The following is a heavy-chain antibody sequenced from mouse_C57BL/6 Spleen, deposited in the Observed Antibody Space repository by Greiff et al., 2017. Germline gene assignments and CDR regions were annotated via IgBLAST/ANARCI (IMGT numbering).Heavy chain of an antibody. D-gene: IGHD1-1*01. V-gene: IGHV1-34*01. CDR3: ASGDYGSRRFAY. Sequence: EVQLQQSGPELVKPGASVKLSCKASGYTFTDYYMHWVKQSPGKSLEWIGYIYPNNGGNGYNQKFKGKATLTVDKSSSTAYMELRSLTSEDSAVYYCASGDYGSRRFAYWGQGTLVTVSA. J-gene: IGHJ3*01. CDR2: IYPNNGGN. CDR1: GYTFTDYY.